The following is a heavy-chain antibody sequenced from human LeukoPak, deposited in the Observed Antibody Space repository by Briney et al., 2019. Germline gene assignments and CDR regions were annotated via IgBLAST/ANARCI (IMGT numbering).Heavy chain of an antibody. D-gene: IGHD4-17*01. Sequence: ASVKLSCKASGYTFTSYAMNWVRQAPGQGLEWMGWITTNTGNPTYAQGFTGRFVFTLDTSVSTAYLQISSLKAEDTAVYYCARSPKLRVKFVGDWFDPWGQGTLVTVSS. J-gene: IGHJ5*02. CDR2: ITTNTGNP. CDR3: ARSPKLRVKFVGDWFDP. CDR1: GYTFTSYA. V-gene: IGHV7-4-1*02.